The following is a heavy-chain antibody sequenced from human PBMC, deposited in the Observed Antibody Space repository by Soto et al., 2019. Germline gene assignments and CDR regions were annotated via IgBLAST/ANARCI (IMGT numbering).Heavy chain of an antibody. CDR1: GGSISSGGYY. CDR3: ARGRDYYYYMDV. CDR2: IYYSGST. J-gene: IGHJ6*03. Sequence: SETLSLTCTVSGGSISSGGYYWSWIRQHPGKGLEWIGYIYYSGSTYYNPSLKSRVTISVDMSKNQFSLKLSSVTAADTAVYYCARGRDYYYYMDVWGKGTTVTVS. V-gene: IGHV4-31*03.